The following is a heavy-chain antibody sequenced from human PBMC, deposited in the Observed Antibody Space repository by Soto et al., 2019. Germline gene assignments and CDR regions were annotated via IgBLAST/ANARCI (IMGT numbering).Heavy chain of an antibody. CDR2: IYYSGST. V-gene: IGHV4-59*01. D-gene: IGHD3-3*01. J-gene: IGHJ6*02. CDR3: ARGYYDFWSGYLSGPYGMDV. CDR1: GGSISSYY. Sequence: PSETLSLTCTVSGGSISSYYWSWIRQPPGKGLEWIGYIYYSGSTNYNPSLKSRVTISVDTSKNQFSLKLSSVTAADTAVYYCARGYYDFWSGYLSGPYGMDVWGQGTTVTVSS.